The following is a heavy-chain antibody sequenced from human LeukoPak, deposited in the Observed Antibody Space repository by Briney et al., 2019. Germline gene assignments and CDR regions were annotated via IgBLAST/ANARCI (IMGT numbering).Heavy chain of an antibody. V-gene: IGHV3-23*01. J-gene: IGHJ4*02. CDR2: ISGSGGST. CDR3: AKLGYPIPHFDY. Sequence: TGGSLRLSWAASGFTFRNYGMSWVRQAPGKGLEWVSLISGSGGSTYYADSVKGRFTISRDNSKNTLYLQMNSLRAEDTAVYYCAKLGYPIPHFDYWGQGTLVTVSS. D-gene: IGHD5-18*01. CDR1: GFTFRNYG.